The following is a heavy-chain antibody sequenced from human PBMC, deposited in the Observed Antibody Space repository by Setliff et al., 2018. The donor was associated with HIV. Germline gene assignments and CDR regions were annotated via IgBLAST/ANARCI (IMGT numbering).Heavy chain of an antibody. Sequence: GGSLRLSCAASGFTFSSYAMSWVRQAPGKGLEWVSAISGGGGSTYYADSVKGRFTISRDNSKNTLYLQMSSLRAEDTAVYYCARSVIGYYYYGMDVWGQGTLVTVSS. D-gene: IGHD3-10*01. V-gene: IGHV3-23*01. CDR3: ARSVIGYYYYGMDV. CDR1: GFTFSSYA. CDR2: ISGGGGST. J-gene: IGHJ6*02.